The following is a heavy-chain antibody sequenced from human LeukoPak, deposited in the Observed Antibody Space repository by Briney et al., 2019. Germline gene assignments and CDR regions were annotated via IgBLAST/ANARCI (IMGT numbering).Heavy chain of an antibody. D-gene: IGHD6-19*01. Sequence: GESLKISCKGSGYSFTSYWISWVRQMPGKGLEWMGRIDPSDSYTNYSPSFQGHVTISADKSISTVYLQWSSLKASDTAMYYCARHSAGIVVAGKWGQGTLVTASS. J-gene: IGHJ4*02. CDR1: GYSFTSYW. CDR2: IDPSDSYT. CDR3: ARHSAGIVVAGK. V-gene: IGHV5-10-1*01.